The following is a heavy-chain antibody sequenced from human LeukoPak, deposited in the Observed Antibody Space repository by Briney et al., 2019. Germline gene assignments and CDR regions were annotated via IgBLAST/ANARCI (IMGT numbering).Heavy chain of an antibody. CDR3: ARQLGQQLVLGSYYYMDV. CDR1: GGSISSSGFY. Sequence: SETLSLTCTVSGGSISSSGFYWGWIRQPPGKGLEWIGTIYYSGSTYYKPPLKSRVTISVDTSKNQFSLKLNSVTAADTAVYYCARQLGQQLVLGSYYYMDVWGKGTTVTVSS. J-gene: IGHJ6*03. D-gene: IGHD6-13*01. CDR2: IYYSGST. V-gene: IGHV4-39*01.